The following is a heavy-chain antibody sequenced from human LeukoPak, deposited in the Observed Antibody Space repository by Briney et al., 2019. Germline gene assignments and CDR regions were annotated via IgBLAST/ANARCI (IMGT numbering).Heavy chain of an antibody. Sequence: SETLCLTCAVYGGSFSGYYWSWIRQHPGKGLEWIGYIYYSGSTYYNPSLKSRVTISVDTSKNQFSLGLSSVTAADTAVYYCARDPVLRGLKYYYYGMDVWGQGTTVTVSS. CDR1: GGSFSGYY. J-gene: IGHJ6*02. D-gene: IGHD2-8*01. CDR2: IYYSGST. V-gene: IGHV4-31*11. CDR3: ARDPVLRGLKYYYYGMDV.